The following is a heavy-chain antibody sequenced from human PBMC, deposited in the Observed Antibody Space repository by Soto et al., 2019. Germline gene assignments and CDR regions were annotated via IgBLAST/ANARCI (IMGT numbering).Heavy chain of an antibody. V-gene: IGHV1-69*13. D-gene: IGHD1-26*01. CDR2: IIPIFGTA. CDR1: GGTFSSSA. J-gene: IGHJ6*02. CDR3: ARTSGSYGDYYYGMDV. Sequence: GASVKVSCKASGGTFSSSAMSWVRQAPGQGLEWMGGIIPIFGTANYAQKFQGRVTITADESTSTAYMELSSLRSEDTAVYYCARTSGSYGDYYYGMDVWGQGTGVTVSS.